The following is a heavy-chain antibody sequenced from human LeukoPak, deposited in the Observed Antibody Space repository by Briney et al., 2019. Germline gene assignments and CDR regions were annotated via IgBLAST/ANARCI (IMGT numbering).Heavy chain of an antibody. Sequence: PGGSLRLSCITSEFTFSIYSMNWVRQAPGRGLEWVSYISDSGSTTQYDASMKGRFTISRDNAKNSLYLQMTSLRAEDTAVYYYARDCSSTSSHGWHVFDFWGQGTMVTVSS. J-gene: IGHJ3*01. CDR2: ISDSGSTT. V-gene: IGHV3-48*01. D-gene: IGHD2-2*01. CDR1: EFTFSIYS. CDR3: ARDCSSTSSHGWHVFDF.